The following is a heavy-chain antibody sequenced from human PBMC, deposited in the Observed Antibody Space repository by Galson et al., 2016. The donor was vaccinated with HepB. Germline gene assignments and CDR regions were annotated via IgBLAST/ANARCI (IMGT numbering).Heavy chain of an antibody. CDR3: ARGRYSSSWFHSSHFFYGLDV. J-gene: IGHJ6*02. V-gene: IGHV1-8*01. CDR1: GYTFNNYD. Sequence: SVKVSCKASGYTFNNYDINWVRQATGRGLEWVARMSPKSGNTDSAQKFQGRVSMSRETSISTAYMELSSLRSEDTAVYYCARGRYSSSWFHSSHFFYGLDVWGPGTTVTVSS. D-gene: IGHD6-13*01. CDR2: MSPKSGNT.